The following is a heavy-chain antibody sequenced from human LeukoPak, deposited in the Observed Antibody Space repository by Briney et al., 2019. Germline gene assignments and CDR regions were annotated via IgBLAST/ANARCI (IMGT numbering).Heavy chain of an antibody. V-gene: IGHV1-18*01. CDR3: ARVGYDSSGREMNAFDI. CDR1: GYTFTSYG. D-gene: IGHD3-22*01. CDR2: ISAYNGNT. J-gene: IGHJ3*02. Sequence: ASVKVSCKASGYTFTSYGISWVRQAPGQGLEWMGWISAYNGNTNYAQKLQGRVTMTTDTSTSTAYMELRSLRSDDTAVYYCARVGYDSSGREMNAFDIWGQGTMVTVSS.